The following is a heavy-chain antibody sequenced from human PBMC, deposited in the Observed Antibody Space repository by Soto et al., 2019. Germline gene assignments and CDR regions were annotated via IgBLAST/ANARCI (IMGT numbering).Heavy chain of an antibody. V-gene: IGHV1-18*01. Sequence: XSVKVSCKASGYTFTSYGISWVRQAPGQGLEWMGWISAYNGNTNYAQKLQGRVTMTTDTSTSTAYMELRSLRSDDTAVYYCASDLFLRIRIFGAVIIAGRGMDVWGQGTTVTASS. D-gene: IGHD3-3*01. CDR1: GYTFTSYG. CDR3: ASDLFLRIRIFGAVIIAGRGMDV. J-gene: IGHJ6*02. CDR2: ISAYNGNT.